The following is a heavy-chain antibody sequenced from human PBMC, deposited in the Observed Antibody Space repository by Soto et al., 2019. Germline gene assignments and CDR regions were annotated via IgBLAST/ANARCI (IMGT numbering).Heavy chain of an antibody. CDR3: AREYYYTMDV. Sequence: QVQLVESGGGLVRPGGSLRLSCEASGFTFRDYYMTWFRQAPGKGLEWLSYIDSSTKYTNYADSVKGRFTISRDNAKNSLYLQMNSLRADDTAVYYFAREYYYTMDVWGQGTMVIVSS. V-gene: IGHV3-11*05. CDR2: IDSSTKYT. J-gene: IGHJ6*02. CDR1: GFTFRDYY.